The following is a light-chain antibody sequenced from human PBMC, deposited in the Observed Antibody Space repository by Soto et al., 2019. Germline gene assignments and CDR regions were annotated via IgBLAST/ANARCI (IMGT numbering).Light chain of an antibody. CDR2: WAS. CDR1: QSVLYSSNNKNY. CDR3: QQYESTPPT. Sequence: DIVMTQSPDSLAVSLGERATINCKSSQSVLYSSNNKNYLAWYQQRPGQPPKLLIYWASTRESGVPDRFSGRGSWKKFNPTITSLQAEDVAVYYCQQYESTPPTFGQGTKLEIK. J-gene: IGKJ2*01. V-gene: IGKV4-1*01.